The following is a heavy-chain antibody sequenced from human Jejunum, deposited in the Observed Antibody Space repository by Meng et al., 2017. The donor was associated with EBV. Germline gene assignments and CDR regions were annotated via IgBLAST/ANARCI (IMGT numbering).Heavy chain of an antibody. CDR3: ARELGGRFNY. CDR1: GYIFTDFA. D-gene: IGHD1-26*01. CDR2: INPGTGGR. Sequence: QVLLVQSGAEVKESGASVKLSCKSSGYIFTDFALHWLRQAPGQSPEWMTWINPGTGGRQFSRKFQGRVTITGDTSASTVYMELSGLRSEDTAMYYCARELGGRFNYWGQGTLVTVSS. J-gene: IGHJ4*01. V-gene: IGHV1-3*01.